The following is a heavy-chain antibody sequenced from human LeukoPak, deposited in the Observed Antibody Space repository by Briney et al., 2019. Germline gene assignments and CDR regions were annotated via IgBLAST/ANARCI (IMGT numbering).Heavy chain of an antibody. D-gene: IGHD6-13*01. CDR3: ARGAEAETSPLDF. J-gene: IGHJ4*02. CDR2: INPKSGAA. V-gene: IGHV1-2*02. Sequence: GWINPKSGAADYAQQFRGRVTMTRDTSINTDYMEMKRVTSDDTAVYYCARGAEAETSPLDFWGQGTLVTVSS.